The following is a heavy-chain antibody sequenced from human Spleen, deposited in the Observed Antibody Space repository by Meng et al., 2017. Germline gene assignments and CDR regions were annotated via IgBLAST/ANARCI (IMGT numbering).Heavy chain of an antibody. CDR2: INHSGST. V-gene: IGHV4-34*01. Sequence: SETLSLTCAVYGGSFSGYYWSWIRQPPGKGLEWIGEINHSGSTNYNPSLKSRVTISVDTSKKQFSLKLSSVSAADTAVYYFARGGSLLYGMDVWGQGTTVTVSS. CDR3: ARGGSLLYGMDV. CDR1: GGSFSGYY. J-gene: IGHJ6*02. D-gene: IGHD1-26*01.